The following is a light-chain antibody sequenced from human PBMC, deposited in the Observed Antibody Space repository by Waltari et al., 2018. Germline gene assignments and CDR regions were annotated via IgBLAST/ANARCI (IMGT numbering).Light chain of an antibody. CDR3: QVWDSTVV. V-gene: IGLV3-21*04. J-gene: IGLJ2*01. CDR1: NIGSKR. CDR2: YDS. Sequence: SYVLTQPPSVSVAPGKTARITCWGNNIGSKRVHWYQQKPGQAPVLVIYYDSDRPSGIPERFSGSNSGNTATLTISRVEAGDEADYYCQVWDSTVVFGGGTKLTVL.